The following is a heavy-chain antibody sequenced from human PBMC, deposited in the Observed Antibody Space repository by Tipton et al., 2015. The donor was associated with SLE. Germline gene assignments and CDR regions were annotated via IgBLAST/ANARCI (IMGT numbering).Heavy chain of an antibody. J-gene: IGHJ4*03. V-gene: IGHV3-30*18. CDR3: VKEIRGYYAMH. CDR2: ITYDGSNK. CDR1: GFNFRIYA. Sequence: SLRLSCAASGFNFRIYAMNWVRQAPGKGLEWVALITYDGSNKYYADSVKGRFTISRDNSKNTLYLQMDSLRGDDTAVYYCVKEIRGYYAMHWGQGTMVTVSS. D-gene: IGHD1-26*01.